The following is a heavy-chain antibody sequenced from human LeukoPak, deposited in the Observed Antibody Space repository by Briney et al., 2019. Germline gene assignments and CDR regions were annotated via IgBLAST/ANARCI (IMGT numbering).Heavy chain of an antibody. CDR2: IYPGDSDT. J-gene: IGHJ1*01. Sequence: GESLKISCKGSGYSFTSNWIGWVRQMAGTGLEWMGTIYPGDSDTRYSPSFQGQVTISVDKSISTAYLQWSSLKASDTAIYYCARATSGTSTFQHWGQGTLVTVSS. D-gene: IGHD6-13*01. CDR3: ARATSGTSTFQH. CDR1: GYSFTSNW. V-gene: IGHV5-51*01.